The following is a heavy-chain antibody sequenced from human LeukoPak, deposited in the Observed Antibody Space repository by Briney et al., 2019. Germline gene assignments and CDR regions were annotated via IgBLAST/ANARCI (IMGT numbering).Heavy chain of an antibody. Sequence: SVQVSCKASGGTFISYAISWVRQAPGQGLEWMGGIIPIFGTANYAQKFQGRVTITADESTSTAYMELSSLRSEDTAVYYCARADRLGIAARLSLAYWGQGTLVTVSS. CDR3: ARADRLGIAARLSLAY. J-gene: IGHJ4*02. CDR2: IIPIFGTA. D-gene: IGHD6-6*01. CDR1: GGTFISYA. V-gene: IGHV1-69*13.